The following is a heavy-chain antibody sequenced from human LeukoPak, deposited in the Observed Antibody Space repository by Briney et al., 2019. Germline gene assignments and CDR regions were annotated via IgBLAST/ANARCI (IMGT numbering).Heavy chain of an antibody. CDR1: GFTFDDYA. D-gene: IGHD5-18*01. CDR2: ISWNSGSI. Sequence: GRSLRLSCAASGFTFDDYAMHWVRQAPGKGLKWVSSISWNSGSIGYADSVKGRFTISRDNAKNSLYLQMNSLRAEDMALYYCAKGRGYSYGCLDYWGQGTLVTVSS. V-gene: IGHV3-9*03. J-gene: IGHJ4*02. CDR3: AKGRGYSYGCLDY.